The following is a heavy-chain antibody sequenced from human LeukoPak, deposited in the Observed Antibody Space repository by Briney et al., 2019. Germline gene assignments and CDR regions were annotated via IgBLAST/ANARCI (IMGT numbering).Heavy chain of an antibody. CDR2: ISSSGSTI. CDR1: GFAFSSYE. CDR3: AELGITMIGGV. D-gene: IGHD3-10*02. J-gene: IGHJ6*04. V-gene: IGHV3-48*03. Sequence: GGSLRLSCAASGFAFSSYEMNWVRQAPGKGLEWVSYISSSGSTIYYADSVKGRFTISRDNAKNSLYLQMNSLRAEDAAVYYCAELGITMIGGVWGKGTTVTVSS.